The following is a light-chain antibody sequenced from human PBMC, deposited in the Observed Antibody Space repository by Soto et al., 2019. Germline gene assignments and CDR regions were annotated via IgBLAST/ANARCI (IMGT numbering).Light chain of an antibody. CDR1: SSNIGSNA. CDR3: ATWDDGLNGWV. Sequence: QSVVTQPPSASGTPGQRVTISCSGRSSNIGSNAVNWYQQFPGMAPKVLIYNNNERPSGVPDRFSGSKSGTSASLAISGLQSVDEADYYCATWDDGLNGWVFGGWTKVTVL. J-gene: IGLJ3*02. CDR2: NNN. V-gene: IGLV1-44*01.